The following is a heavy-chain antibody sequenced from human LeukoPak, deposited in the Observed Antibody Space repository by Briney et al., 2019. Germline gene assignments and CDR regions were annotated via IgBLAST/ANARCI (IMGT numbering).Heavy chain of an antibody. D-gene: IGHD3-22*01. CDR2: INTNTGNP. CDR3: ARDSSDYYDSSGYYYNWYFDL. Sequence: GRSLKLSCAASGFTFTSYAMNWVRQAPGQGLEWMGWINTNTGNPTYAQGFTGRFVFSLDTSVSTAYLQISSLKAEDTAVYYCARDSSDYYDSSGYYYNWYFDLWGRGTLVTVSS. J-gene: IGHJ2*01. CDR1: GFTFTSYA. V-gene: IGHV7-4-1*02.